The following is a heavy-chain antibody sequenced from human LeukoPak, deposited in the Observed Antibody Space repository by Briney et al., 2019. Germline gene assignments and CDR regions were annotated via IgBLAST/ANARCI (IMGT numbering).Heavy chain of an antibody. J-gene: IGHJ4*02. D-gene: IGHD2-2*02. V-gene: IGHV1-18*01. CDR1: GYTFTSYG. CDR3: ARDQYCSSTSCYSDY. CDR2: ISAYNGNT. Sequence: VASVKVSCKASGYTFTSYGISSVRQAPGQGLEWMGWISAYNGNTNYAQKLQGRVTMTTDTSTSTAYMELRSLRSDDTAVYYCARDQYCSSTSCYSDYWGQGTLVTVSS.